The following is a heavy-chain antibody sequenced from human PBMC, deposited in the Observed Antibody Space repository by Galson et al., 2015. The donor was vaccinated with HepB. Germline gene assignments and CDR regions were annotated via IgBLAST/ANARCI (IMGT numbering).Heavy chain of an antibody. CDR2: ISGSGGST. Sequence: SLRLSCAASGFTFSSYAMSWVRQAPGKGLEWVSAISGSGGSTYYADSVKGRFTISRDNTKNTLYLQMNSLRAEDTAVYYCAKDPGYCSSSSCYSYFDLWGRGALVTVSS. J-gene: IGHJ2*01. V-gene: IGHV3-23*01. CDR1: GFTFSSYA. D-gene: IGHD2-2*03. CDR3: AKDPGYCSSSSCYSYFDL.